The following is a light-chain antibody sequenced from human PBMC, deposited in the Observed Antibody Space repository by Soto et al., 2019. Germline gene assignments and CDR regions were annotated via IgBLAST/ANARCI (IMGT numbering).Light chain of an antibody. J-gene: IGKJ2*01. V-gene: IGKV1-33*01. CDR3: QQFDTLPPA. CDR1: QDISKY. CDR2: DAS. Sequence: DIQMTQSPSSLSASVGDRVTITCQASQDISKYLNWYQLQPGKAPRLLIYDASNVDAGVPSRFSGSVSGTDFTLTISSLQPEDIATYFCQQFDTLPPAFGQGTKLEI.